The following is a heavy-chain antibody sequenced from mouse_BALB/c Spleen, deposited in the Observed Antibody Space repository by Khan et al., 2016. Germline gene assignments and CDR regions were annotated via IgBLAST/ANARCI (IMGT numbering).Heavy chain of an antibody. CDR2: IWGDGST. V-gene: IGHV2-6-7*01. D-gene: IGHD2-2*01. CDR3: ARDGWGYYAMDY. CDR1: GFSIIAYG. J-gene: IGHJ4*01. Sequence: QVPLKESGPGLVAPSQSLSITCTVSGFSIIAYGVNWVRQPPGKGLEWLGMIWGDGSTDYNSALKSRLNITKDNSKSQVFLKMNSLQTDDTAKYYCARDGWGYYAMDYWGQGTSVTVAS.